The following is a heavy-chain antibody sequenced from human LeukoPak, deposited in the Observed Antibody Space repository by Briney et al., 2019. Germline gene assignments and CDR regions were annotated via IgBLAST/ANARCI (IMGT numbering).Heavy chain of an antibody. CDR2: ISAYNGNT. CDR1: GYTFTSYG. J-gene: IGHJ4*02. Sequence: ASVKVSCKASGYTFTSYGISWVRQAPGQGLEWMGWISAYNGNTNYAQKLQGRVTMTTDTSTSTAYMELRSLRSDDTAVYYCARGRVFWGAQDPYYFDYWGQGILVTVSS. CDR3: ARGRVFWGAQDPYYFDY. V-gene: IGHV1-18*01. D-gene: IGHD3-16*01.